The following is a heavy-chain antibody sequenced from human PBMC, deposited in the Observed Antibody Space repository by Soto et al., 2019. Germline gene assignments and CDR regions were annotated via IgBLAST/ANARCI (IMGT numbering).Heavy chain of an antibody. D-gene: IGHD3-16*02. Sequence: GGSLRLSCAASGFTFSSYAMSWVRQAPGKGLEWVSAISCSGGSTYYADSVKGRFTISRDNSKNTLYLQMNSLRAEDAAIYYCANGRDYIWGSYRYTGDAFDIWGQGTMVTVSS. J-gene: IGHJ3*02. CDR3: ANGRDYIWGSYRYTGDAFDI. CDR1: GFTFSSYA. CDR2: ISCSGGST. V-gene: IGHV3-23*01.